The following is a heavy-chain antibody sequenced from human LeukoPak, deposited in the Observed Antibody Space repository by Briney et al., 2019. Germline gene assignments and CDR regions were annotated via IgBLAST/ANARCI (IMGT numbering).Heavy chain of an antibody. CDR2: ISYDGSNK. CDR3: AREGIGVNDYYDSSGYLGN. V-gene: IGHV3-30-3*01. Sequence: GGSLRLSCAASGFTFSSYAMHWVRQAPGKGLEWVAVISYDGSNKYYADSVKGRFTISRDNSKNTLYLQMNSLRAEDTAVYYCAREGIGVNDYYDSSGYLGNWGQGTLVTVSS. CDR1: GFTFSSYA. J-gene: IGHJ4*02. D-gene: IGHD3-22*01.